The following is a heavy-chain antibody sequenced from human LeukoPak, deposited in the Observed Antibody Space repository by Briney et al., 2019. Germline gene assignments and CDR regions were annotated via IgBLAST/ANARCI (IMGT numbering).Heavy chain of an antibody. D-gene: IGHD4-17*01. CDR3: ARDYVDDYGDPYYFDY. CDR1: GGTFSSYA. J-gene: IGHJ4*02. Sequence: GASVKVSCKASGGTFSSYAISWVRQAPGQGLEWMGRIIPILGIANYAQKFQGRVTITADKSTSTAYMELSSLRSEDTAVYYCARDYVDDYGDPYYFDYWGQGTLVTVSS. V-gene: IGHV1-69*04. CDR2: IIPILGIA.